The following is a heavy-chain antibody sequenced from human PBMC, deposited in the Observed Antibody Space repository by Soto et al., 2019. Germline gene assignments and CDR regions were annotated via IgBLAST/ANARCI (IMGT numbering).Heavy chain of an antibody. J-gene: IGHJ6*02. V-gene: IGHV3-21*01. CDR2: ISSSSSYI. CDR1: GFTFSSYS. CDR3: ARVNDFWSGYYTPLLPYYYGMDV. Sequence: PGGSLRLSCAASGFTFSSYSMNWVRQAPGKGLEWVSSISSSSSYIHYADSVKGRFTISRDNAKKSLYLQMNSLRAEDTAVYYCARVNDFWSGYYTPLLPYYYGMDVWGQGTTVTVSS. D-gene: IGHD3-3*01.